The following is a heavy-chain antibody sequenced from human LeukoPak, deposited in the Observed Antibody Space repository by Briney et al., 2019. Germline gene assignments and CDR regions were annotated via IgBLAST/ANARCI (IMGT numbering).Heavy chain of an antibody. Sequence: PGGSLRLSCAASGFTVSSNYMSWVRQAPGKGLEWVSVIYSGGSTYYADSVKGRFTISRDNSKNTLYLQMNSLRAEDTAVYYCARRDSSRSFDYWGQGTLVTVSS. CDR3: ARRDSSRSFDY. CDR2: IYSGGST. D-gene: IGHD6-6*01. J-gene: IGHJ4*02. CDR1: GFTVSSNY. V-gene: IGHV3-53*01.